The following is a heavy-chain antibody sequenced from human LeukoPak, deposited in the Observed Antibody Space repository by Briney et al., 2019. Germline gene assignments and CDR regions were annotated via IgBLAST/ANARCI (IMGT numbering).Heavy chain of an antibody. CDR2: TNSRGRGE. J-gene: IGHJ4*02. CDR3: ASRGDSSTWYRNDY. D-gene: IGHD6-13*01. CDR1: GFTFSSYS. Sequence: GGSLRLSCAASGFTFSSYSMNWVRQAPGKGLEWVSSTNSRGRGEYYADSVKGRFTISRDNAKNSLYLQMNSLRAEDTAVYYCASRGDSSTWYRNDYWGQGTLVTVSS. V-gene: IGHV3-21*04.